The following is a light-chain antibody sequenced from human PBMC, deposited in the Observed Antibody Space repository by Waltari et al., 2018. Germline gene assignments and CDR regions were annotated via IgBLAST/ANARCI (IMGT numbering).Light chain of an antibody. CDR3: SSYETSNTVV. Sequence: QSALTQPASVSGSPGQSITISCTGTSSDLGPYDYVSWYQQHPGKAPKLIIYYVTGRPSVISDRFSGSKYGNTASLTISGLQAEDEAFYHCSSYETSNTVVFGGGTKLTVL. CDR1: SSDLGPYDY. V-gene: IGLV2-14*03. CDR2: YVT. J-gene: IGLJ2*01.